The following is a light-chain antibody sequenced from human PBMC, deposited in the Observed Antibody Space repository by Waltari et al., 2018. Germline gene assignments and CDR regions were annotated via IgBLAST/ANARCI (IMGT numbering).Light chain of an antibody. CDR3: QQYDSSRLT. CDR1: QSVSSSY. V-gene: IGKV3-20*01. CDR2: GTS. J-gene: IGKJ4*01. Sequence: EIVLTQSPGTLSLAPGERATRSCRASQSVSSSYLAWYQQKPGQPPRLLIYGTSGRATGIPDRFSGSGSGTDFTLTISRSEPEDVVVYYCQQYDSSRLTFGGGTKVEIK.